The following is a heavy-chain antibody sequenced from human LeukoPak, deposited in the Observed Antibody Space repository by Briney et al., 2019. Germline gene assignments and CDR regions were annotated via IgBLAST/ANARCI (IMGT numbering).Heavy chain of an antibody. J-gene: IGHJ5*02. CDR2: IKPDGSEK. V-gene: IGHV3-7*01. CDR3: ARSIARGWFDP. CDR1: GFTFSSYW. D-gene: IGHD6-6*01. Sequence: GGSLRLSCAASGFTFSSYWMSWVRQAPGKGLEWVANIKPDGSEKYYVDSVKGRFTISIDNAKSSLYLQMNSLRAEDTAVYYCARSIARGWFDPWGQGTLVTVSS.